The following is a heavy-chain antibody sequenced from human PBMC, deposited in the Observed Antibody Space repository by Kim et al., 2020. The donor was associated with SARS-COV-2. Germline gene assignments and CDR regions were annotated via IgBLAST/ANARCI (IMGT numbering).Heavy chain of an antibody. CDR3: ARGRRLRLGELSLTPYFDY. CDR1: GGTFSSYA. J-gene: IGHJ4*02. Sequence: SVKVSCKASGGTFSSYAISWVRQAPGQGLEWMGGIIPIFGTANYAQKFQGRVTITADESTSTAYMELSSLRSEDTAVYYCARGRRLRLGELSLTPYFDYWGQGTLVTVSS. V-gene: IGHV1-69*13. CDR2: IIPIFGTA. D-gene: IGHD3-16*02.